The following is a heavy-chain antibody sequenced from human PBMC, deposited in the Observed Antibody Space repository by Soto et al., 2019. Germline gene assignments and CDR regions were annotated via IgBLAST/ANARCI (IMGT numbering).Heavy chain of an antibody. CDR3: AGDPYHVLILNAPSLYGMDV. Sequence: QVQLVQSGAEVKKPGASVKVSCKASGYTFTTYDISWVRQAPGQGLEWMGRISTYNGNTNYPQRLQGRLTMTTDTSTTPTYMELRSLRADDTAVYYCAGDPYHVLILNAPSLYGMDVWGQGTTVTVSS. V-gene: IGHV1-18*01. CDR1: GYTFTTYD. J-gene: IGHJ6*01. CDR2: ISTYNGNT. D-gene: IGHD2-8*01.